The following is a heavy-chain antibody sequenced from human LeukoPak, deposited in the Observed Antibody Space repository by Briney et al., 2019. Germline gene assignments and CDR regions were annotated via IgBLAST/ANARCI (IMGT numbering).Heavy chain of an antibody. Sequence: GESLKISCNSSGYIYTSYWIGWVRQMPGKGLEWMGIIYPGDSDTRYSPSFQGQVTISADKSISTAYLQWSSLKAPDTAMYYCARQSVTMVREINAFDIWGQGTMVTVSS. CDR2: IYPGDSDT. CDR3: ARQSVTMVREINAFDI. J-gene: IGHJ3*02. D-gene: IGHD3-10*01. V-gene: IGHV5-51*01. CDR1: GYIYTSYW.